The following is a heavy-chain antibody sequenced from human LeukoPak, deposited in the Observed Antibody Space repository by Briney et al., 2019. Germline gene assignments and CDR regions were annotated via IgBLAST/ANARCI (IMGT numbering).Heavy chain of an antibody. Sequence: PSETLSLTCAVYGGSFSGYYWSWIRQSPGKGLEWIGEINHSGSINYNPSLKSRVTISVDTSKNQLSLEVSSVTAADTAVYFCARGNFWSGYSTLYTYSYKYNMDVWGNGTTVTVSS. CDR3: ARGNFWSGYSTLYTYSYKYNMDV. CDR2: INHSGSI. D-gene: IGHD3-3*01. J-gene: IGHJ6*03. CDR1: GGSFSGYY. V-gene: IGHV4-34*01.